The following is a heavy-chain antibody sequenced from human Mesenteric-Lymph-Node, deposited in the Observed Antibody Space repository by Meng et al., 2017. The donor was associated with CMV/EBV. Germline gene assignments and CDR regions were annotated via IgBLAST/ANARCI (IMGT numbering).Heavy chain of an antibody. J-gene: IGHJ6*02. CDR2: IWYDGSNK. CDR3: AKDRAKLVYYYGMDV. V-gene: IGHV3-33*06. CDR1: GFAFSTYG. Sequence: GESLKISCAASGFAFSTYGMHWVRQAPGKGLEWVAVIWYDGSNKYYADSVKGRFTISRDNSKNTLYLQMNSLRAEETAVYDCAKDRAKLVYYYGMDVWGQGTTVTVSS.